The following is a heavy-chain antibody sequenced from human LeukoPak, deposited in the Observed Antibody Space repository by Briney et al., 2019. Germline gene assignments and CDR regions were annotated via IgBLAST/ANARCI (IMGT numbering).Heavy chain of an antibody. CDR2: IYSGGST. CDR3: ARGLGYCTSTTCLLPFDY. V-gene: IGHV3-53*01. CDR1: GFTVSTYY. Sequence: GGSLTLSCAASGFTVSTYYMTWVRQAPAQGMEFVSVIYSGGSTYYADSVKGRFTVSRDNSKNTLYLQMNSLRAEDTAMYYCARGLGYCTSTTCLLPFDYWGQGTLVTVSS. D-gene: IGHD2-2*01. J-gene: IGHJ4*02.